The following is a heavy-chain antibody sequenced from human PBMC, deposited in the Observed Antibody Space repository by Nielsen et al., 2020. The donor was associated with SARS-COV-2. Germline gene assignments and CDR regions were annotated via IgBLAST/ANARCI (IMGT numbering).Heavy chain of an antibody. D-gene: IGHD2-15*01. J-gene: IGHJ4*02. CDR2: ISSNGGST. V-gene: IGHV3-64D*06. CDR3: VKDYCSGGSCYGDY. Sequence: GGSLRLSCAASGFTFSSYGMHWVRQAPGKGLEYVSAISSNGGSTYYADSVKGRFTISRDNSKNTLYLQMSSLRAEDTAVYYCVKDYCSGGSCYGDYWGQGTLVTVSS. CDR1: GFTFSSYG.